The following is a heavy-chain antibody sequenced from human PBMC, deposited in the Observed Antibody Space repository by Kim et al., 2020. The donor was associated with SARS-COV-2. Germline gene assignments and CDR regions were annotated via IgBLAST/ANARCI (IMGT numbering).Heavy chain of an antibody. CDR3: ASKRNYDFWSAWNY. V-gene: IGHV4-59*01. J-gene: IGHJ4*02. Sequence: NPSLKSRVTISVNTSKKQFSLKLSSVTAADSAVCYCASKRNYDFWSAWNYWGQGTLVTVSS. D-gene: IGHD3-3*01.